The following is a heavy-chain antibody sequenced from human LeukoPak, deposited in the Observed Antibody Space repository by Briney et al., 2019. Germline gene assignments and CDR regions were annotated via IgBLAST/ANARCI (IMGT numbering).Heavy chain of an antibody. Sequence: PGGSLRLSCAASGFTFSSYEMNWVRQAPGKGLEWVSYISSSGSTIYYADSVKGRFTISRDNAKNSLYLQMNSLRAEDTAVYYCARAPVQLWPIVDYWGQGTLVTVSS. D-gene: IGHD5-18*01. CDR2: ISSSGSTI. V-gene: IGHV3-48*03. J-gene: IGHJ4*02. CDR1: GFTFSSYE. CDR3: ARAPVQLWPIVDY.